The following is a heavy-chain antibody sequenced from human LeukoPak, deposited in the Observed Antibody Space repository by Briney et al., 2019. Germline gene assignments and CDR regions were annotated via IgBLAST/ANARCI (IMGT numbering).Heavy chain of an antibody. CDR3: AKSSATCGYLCAVVTAWRPDY. CDR2: IRRGVGST. J-gene: IGHJ4*02. CDR1: GFTFSSYD. D-gene: IGHD4-23*01. Sequence: GGSLRLSCAASGFTFSSYDLSWVRQAPGKGLECVSAIRRGVGSTYYADSVKGRFTISRDNSKNTLYLQMNNLRADNTAVYYCAKSSATCGYLCAVVTAWRPDYWGQGTLVTVSS. V-gene: IGHV3-23*01.